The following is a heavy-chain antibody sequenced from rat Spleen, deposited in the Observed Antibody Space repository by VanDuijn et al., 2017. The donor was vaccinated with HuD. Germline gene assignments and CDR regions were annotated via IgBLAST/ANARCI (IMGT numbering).Heavy chain of an antibody. V-gene: IGHV2-32*01. D-gene: IGHD5-1*01. Sequence: QVQLKESGPGLVQPSQTLSLTCTVSGFSLTSYHVHWVRQPPGKGLEWMGVMWSDGDTSYNSALKSRLSISRDTSKSQVFLKMSSLQTEDTATYYCAAQLGPNYYVMDAWGQGASVTVSS. CDR3: AAQLGPNYYVMDA. CDR1: GFSLTSYH. CDR2: MWSDGDT. J-gene: IGHJ4*01.